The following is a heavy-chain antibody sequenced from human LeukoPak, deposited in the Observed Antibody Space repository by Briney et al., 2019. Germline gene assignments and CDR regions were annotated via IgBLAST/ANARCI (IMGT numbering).Heavy chain of an antibody. V-gene: IGHV4-59*01. Sequence: PSETLSLTCTVSGGSISSYYWNWIRQPPGPGLERIGYIFYSLNTNYNPSLTLRTPISIDTSKNQFSLKLSSVTAADTAVYYCAREPGGAYYDSSGHPVYWYFDLWGRGTLATVSS. CDR3: AREPGGAYYDSSGHPVYWYFDL. CDR2: IFYSLNT. CDR1: GGSISSYY. D-gene: IGHD3-22*01. J-gene: IGHJ2*01.